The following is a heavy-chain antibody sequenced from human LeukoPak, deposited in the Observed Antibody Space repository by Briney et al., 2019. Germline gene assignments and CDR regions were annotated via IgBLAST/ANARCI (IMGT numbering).Heavy chain of an antibody. CDR2: INHSGST. CDR3: ARGPVRSGSWYLSNWFDP. CDR1: GGSFSGYY. Sequence: SETLSLTCAVYGGSFSGYYWSWIRQPPGKGLEWIGEINHSGSTNYNPSLKSRVTISVDTSKNQFSLKLSSVTAADTAVYYCARGPVRSGSWYLSNWFDPWGQGTLVTVSS. J-gene: IGHJ5*02. V-gene: IGHV4-34*01. D-gene: IGHD6-13*01.